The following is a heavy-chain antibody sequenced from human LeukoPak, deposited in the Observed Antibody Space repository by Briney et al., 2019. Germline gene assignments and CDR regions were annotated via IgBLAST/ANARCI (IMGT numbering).Heavy chain of an antibody. Sequence: GGSLRLSCAASGFTFSSYAMSWVRQAPGKGLEWVSAISGSGGSTYYADSVKGRFTIPRDNSKNTLYLQMNSLRAEDTAVYYCAKSSSSSLLGYWGQGTLVTVSS. CDR3: AKSSSSSLLGY. CDR2: ISGSGGST. V-gene: IGHV3-23*01. CDR1: GFTFSSYA. D-gene: IGHD6-6*01. J-gene: IGHJ4*02.